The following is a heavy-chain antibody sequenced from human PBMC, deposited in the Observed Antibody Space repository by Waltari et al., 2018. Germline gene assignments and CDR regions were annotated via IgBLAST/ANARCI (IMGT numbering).Heavy chain of an antibody. J-gene: IGHJ4*02. CDR3: VRGIPGATAPDY. Sequence: QVQLQESGPSMVKPSETLSPTCTVIGGPISGKKWSWIRQPAGKGLEWIGRIYHSGSTNYNPSLNSRVTMSADTSKNQFSLKMNFVTAADTAVYYCVRGIPGATAPDYWGQGTLVTVSS. CDR2: IYHSGST. D-gene: IGHD2-2*01. V-gene: IGHV4-4*07. CDR1: GGPISGKK.